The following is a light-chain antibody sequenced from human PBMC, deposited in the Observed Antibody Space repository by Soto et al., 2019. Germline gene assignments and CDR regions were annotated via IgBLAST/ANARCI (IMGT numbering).Light chain of an antibody. CDR2: WAS. Sequence: IVMTQSPDSLAVSLGERATINCRSSQSVFQSFHRKNLIAWYQQKPGQPPKLLFYWASARESGVPDRFSVSESGTDFTLTISSLQAEDFATYYCLQDHDYQWTFGQGTKLEIK. CDR3: LQDHDYQWT. CDR1: QSVFQSFHRKNL. V-gene: IGKV4-1*01. J-gene: IGKJ2*02.